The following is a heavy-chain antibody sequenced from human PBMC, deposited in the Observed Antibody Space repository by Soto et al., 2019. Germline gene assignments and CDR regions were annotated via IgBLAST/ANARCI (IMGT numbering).Heavy chain of an antibody. CDR1: GFTFSTYN. J-gene: IGHJ4*02. CDR3: VRDSAWAFDI. CDR2: MSITDAI. V-gene: IGHV3-48*02. D-gene: IGHD1-26*01. Sequence: PXGSLRLSCAASGFTFSTYNMNWVRQAPGKGLEWVSYMSITDAIFYADSVRGRFTISRDNAKNLLDLQMNSLREEDTAVYYCVRDSAWAFDIWGQGTLVTVS.